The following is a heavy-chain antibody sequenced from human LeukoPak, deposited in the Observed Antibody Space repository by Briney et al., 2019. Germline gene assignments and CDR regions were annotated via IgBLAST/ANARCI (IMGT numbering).Heavy chain of an antibody. V-gene: IGHV3-7*01. CDR2: IKQDGSEK. CDR3: ARDKAGDLDAFDI. J-gene: IGHJ3*02. D-gene: IGHD4-17*01. CDR1: GFTFSSYW. Sequence: PGGSLRLSCAASGFTFSSYWMSWVRQAPGKGLEWVANIKQDGSEKYYVDSVKGRFTISRDNAKNSLYLQMNSLRAEDTAVYYCARDKAGDLDAFDIWGQGTMVTVSS.